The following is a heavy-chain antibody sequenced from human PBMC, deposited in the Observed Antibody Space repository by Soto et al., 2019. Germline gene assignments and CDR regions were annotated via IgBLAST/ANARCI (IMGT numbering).Heavy chain of an antibody. CDR2: ISGSGGSK. J-gene: IGHJ4*02. D-gene: IGHD3-9*01. V-gene: IGHV3-23*01. Sequence: EVQLLESGGGLVQPGGSLRLSCAASGFSFSSYAMTWVRQAPGKGLEWVSAISGSGGSKYYADSVKGRFTISRDNSKNTLYVQMNSLRAEDKAVYYCAKDFERYYDWGQRTLVNVSS. CDR1: GFSFSSYA. CDR3: AKDFERYYD.